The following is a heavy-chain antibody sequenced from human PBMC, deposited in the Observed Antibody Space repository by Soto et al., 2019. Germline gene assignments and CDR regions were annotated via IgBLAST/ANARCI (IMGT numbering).Heavy chain of an antibody. V-gene: IGHV3-30-3*01. Sequence: QVQLVESGGGVVQPGRSLRLSCAASGFTFSSYAMHWVRQAPGKGLEWVAVISYDGSNKYYADSVKGRFTISRDNSKDTLYLQMDSLSAEDTAVYYCARGGLDYGDYYPNYYCGMDVWGQGTTVTVSS. CDR1: GFTFSSYA. D-gene: IGHD4-17*01. CDR2: ISYDGSNK. CDR3: ARGGLDYGDYYPNYYCGMDV. J-gene: IGHJ6*02.